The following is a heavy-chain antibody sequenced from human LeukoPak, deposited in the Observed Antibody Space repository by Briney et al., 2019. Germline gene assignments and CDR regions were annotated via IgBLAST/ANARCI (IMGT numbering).Heavy chain of an antibody. D-gene: IGHD1-26*01. CDR3: ARGLLLRWELLRNRFYMDV. CDR1: GSFISSGYY. V-gene: IGHV4-61*01. Sequence: SETLSLTCRVSGSFISSGYYWGWIPQPPGKGLEWIGSIYYSGSTNYNPSLKSRVTISVDTSKNQFSLKLSSVTAADTAVYYCARGLLLRWELLRNRFYMDVWGKGTTVTVSS. CDR2: IYYSGST. J-gene: IGHJ6*03.